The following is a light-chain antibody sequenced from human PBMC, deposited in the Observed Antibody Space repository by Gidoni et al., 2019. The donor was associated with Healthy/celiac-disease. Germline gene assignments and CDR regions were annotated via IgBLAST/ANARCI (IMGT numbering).Light chain of an antibody. CDR2: AAS. J-gene: IGKJ4*01. CDR1: QGISSW. CDR3: QQANSFPQT. Sequence: DIQMTQSPSSVSASVGDRVTITCRASQGISSWLAWCQQKPGKAPKLLIYAASSLQSGVPSRFSGSGSGTDFTLTSSSLQPEDFATYYCQQANSFPQTFGGGTKVEIK. V-gene: IGKV1-12*01.